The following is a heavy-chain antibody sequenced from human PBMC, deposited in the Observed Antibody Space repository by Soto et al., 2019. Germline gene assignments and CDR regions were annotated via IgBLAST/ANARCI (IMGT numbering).Heavy chain of an antibody. V-gene: IGHV1-18*01. CDR1: GYTVTSYG. Sequence: ASVKVSCQASGYTVTSYGISWVRQAPGQGLEWMGWISAYNGNTNYAQKLQGRVTMTTDTSTSTDYMALRSQRSDDTAVYYCASGVRRRSSRAPGDCIEPRGKGPLVTVS. D-gene: IGHD2-21*01. CDR2: ISAYNGNT. CDR3: ASGVRRRSSRAPGDCIEP. J-gene: IGHJ4*02.